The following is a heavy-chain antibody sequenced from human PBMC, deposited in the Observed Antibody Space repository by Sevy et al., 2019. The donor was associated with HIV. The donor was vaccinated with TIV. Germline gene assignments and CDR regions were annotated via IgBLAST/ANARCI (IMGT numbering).Heavy chain of an antibody. CDR2: ISSDGSNK. Sequence: GGSLRLSCAAFGFTFSSYAMHWVRQAPGKGLEWVAVISSDGSNKYYADSVKGRFTISRDNSKNTLYLQMNSLRAEDAAVYYCARAGDRSSSSWFDPWGQGTLVTVSS. CDR3: ARAGDRSSSSWFDP. D-gene: IGHD6-6*01. V-gene: IGHV3-30-3*01. CDR1: GFTFSSYA. J-gene: IGHJ5*02.